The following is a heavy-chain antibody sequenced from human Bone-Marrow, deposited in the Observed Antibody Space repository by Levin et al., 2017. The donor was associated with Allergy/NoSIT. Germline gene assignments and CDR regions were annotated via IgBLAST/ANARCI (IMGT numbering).Heavy chain of an antibody. CDR1: GFTFSSYS. CDR3: ARTSAGCFDY. D-gene: IGHD6-6*01. V-gene: IGHV3-21*01. J-gene: IGHJ4*02. Sequence: LSLTCAASGFTFSSYSMNWVRQAPGKGLEWVSSISSSSSYIYYADSVKGRFTISRDNAKNSLYLQMNSLRAEDTAVYYCARTSAGCFDYWGQGTLVTVSS. CDR2: ISSSSSYI.